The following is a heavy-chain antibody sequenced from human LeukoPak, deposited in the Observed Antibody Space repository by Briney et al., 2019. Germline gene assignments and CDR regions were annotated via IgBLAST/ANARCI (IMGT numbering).Heavy chain of an antibody. J-gene: IGHJ3*02. D-gene: IGHD3-22*01. CDR1: GFTFSSYG. CDR2: ISYDGSNK. CDR3: AKDHYYDSSGSDAFDI. Sequence: PGRSLRLSRAASGFTFSSYGMHWVRQAPGKGLEWVAVISYDGSNKYYADSVKGRFTISRDNSKNTLYLQMNSLRAEDTAVYYCAKDHYYDSSGSDAFDIWGQGTMVTVSS. V-gene: IGHV3-30*18.